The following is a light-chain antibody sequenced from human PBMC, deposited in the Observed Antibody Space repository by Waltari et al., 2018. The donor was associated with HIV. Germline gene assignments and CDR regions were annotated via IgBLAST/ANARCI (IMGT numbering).Light chain of an antibody. Sequence: SYELIQPPSVSVSPGQTASITCSGDELGTVYASWYQQKPGQSPVLIIYEDTRRPSGIPERFSGSNSGNTATLTLSGTQVMDEADYYCQGWLSGTAVFGGGTTLTVL. V-gene: IGLV3-1*01. CDR1: ELGTVY. CDR2: EDT. J-gene: IGLJ2*01. CDR3: QGWLSGTAV.